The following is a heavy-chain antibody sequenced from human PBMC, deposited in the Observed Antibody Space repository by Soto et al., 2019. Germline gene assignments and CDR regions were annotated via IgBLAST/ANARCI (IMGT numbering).Heavy chain of an antibody. J-gene: IGHJ6*03. V-gene: IGHV3-73*01. CDR3: TGHAGGKVEYSFYYYFKDV. Sequence: EVQLVESGGGLVQPGGSLKLACLASGFPLSDSAIHWVRKASGKGLEWVGRIRSKTNNYATTYAAPVRGRFTLSRDDSINTAYPQMNHLESEDSAVYYCTGHAGGKVEYSFYYYFKDVWGKGATVSV. CDR2: IRSKTNNYAT. CDR1: GFPLSDSA. D-gene: IGHD2-15*01.